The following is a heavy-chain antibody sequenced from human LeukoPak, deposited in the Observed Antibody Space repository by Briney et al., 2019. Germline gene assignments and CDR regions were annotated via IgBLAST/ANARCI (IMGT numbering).Heavy chain of an antibody. D-gene: IGHD1-26*01. Sequence: GASVKVSCKASGYTFTNYAISWVRQAPGQGLEWMGGIIPIFGAANYAQKFQGRVTITADKSTNTAYMDLSSLRSEDTAVYYCARITLSGSYSFDYWGQGTLVTVSS. J-gene: IGHJ4*02. CDR1: GYTFTNYA. CDR3: ARITLSGSYSFDY. V-gene: IGHV1-69*06. CDR2: IIPIFGAA.